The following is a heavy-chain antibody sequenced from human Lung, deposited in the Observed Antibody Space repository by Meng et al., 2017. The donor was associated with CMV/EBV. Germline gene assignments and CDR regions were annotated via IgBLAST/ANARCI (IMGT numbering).Heavy chain of an antibody. CDR2: INHSGST. CDR3: ARATYYDFWSGYPYFDY. V-gene: IGHV4-34*01. CDR1: GGSFSGYY. D-gene: IGHD3-3*01. Sequence: GSLRLSCAVYGGSFSGYYWSWIRQPPGKGLEWIGEINHSGSTNYNPSLKSRVTISVDTSKNQFSLKLSSVTAADTAVYYCARATYYDFWSGYPYFDYWGQGXLVTVSS. J-gene: IGHJ4*02.